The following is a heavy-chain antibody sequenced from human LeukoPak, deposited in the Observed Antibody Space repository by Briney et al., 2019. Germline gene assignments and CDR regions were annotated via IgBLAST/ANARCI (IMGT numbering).Heavy chain of an antibody. CDR2: IYTSGST. D-gene: IGHD3-22*01. V-gene: IGHV4-4*07. J-gene: IGHJ4*02. Sequence: NPSETLSLTCTVSGGTISSYYWSWIRQPAGKGLEWIGHIYTSGSTNYNPSLKSRVTISVDTSKNRFSLKLSSVTAADTAVYYCAGGYYYDSSGYPNWGQGTLVTVSS. CDR1: GGTISSYY. CDR3: AGGYYYDSSGYPN.